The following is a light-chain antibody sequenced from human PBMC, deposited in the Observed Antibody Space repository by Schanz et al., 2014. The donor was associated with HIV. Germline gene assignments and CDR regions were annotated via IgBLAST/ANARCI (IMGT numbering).Light chain of an antibody. V-gene: IGKV3-20*01. J-gene: IGKJ4*02. Sequence: EIVLTQSPGSLSLSPGERATLSCGASPRLSSSYLAWYQQKRDQPPRLVIYATSTRAAGIPDRFSGTGSGTEFTLTISSLEPEDFAVYYCQHFGDSRGTFGGGTKVDI. CDR2: ATS. CDR3: QHFGDSRGT. CDR1: PRLSSSY.